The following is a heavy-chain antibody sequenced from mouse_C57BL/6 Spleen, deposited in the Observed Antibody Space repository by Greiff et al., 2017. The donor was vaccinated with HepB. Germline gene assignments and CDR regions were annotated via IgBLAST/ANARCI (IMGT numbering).Heavy chain of an antibody. CDR1: GYTFTDYY. D-gene: IGHD4-1*02. J-gene: IGHJ1*03. CDR3: ARANWGPDWYFDV. Sequence: EVQLQQSGPELVKPGASVKISCKASGYTFTDYYMNWVKQSHGKSLEWIGDINPNNGGTSYNQKFKGKATLTVDKSSSTAYMELRSLTSEDSAVYYWARANWGPDWYFDVWGTGTTVTVSS. V-gene: IGHV1-26*01. CDR2: INPNNGGT.